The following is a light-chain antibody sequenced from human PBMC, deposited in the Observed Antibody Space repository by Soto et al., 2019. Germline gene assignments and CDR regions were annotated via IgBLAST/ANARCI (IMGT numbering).Light chain of an antibody. CDR3: QNYFSASCT. J-gene: IGKJ3*01. V-gene: IGKV1-27*01. CDR2: AAS. Sequence: DIQMTQSPSSLSASVGDRVTITCRASHNIRNYLAWYQQKPGKAPKLLIDAASRLHSGVPSRFSGSGSGTDFTRTISSLQPADVATDYCQNYFSASCTFGPGTTVDVK. CDR1: HNIRNY.